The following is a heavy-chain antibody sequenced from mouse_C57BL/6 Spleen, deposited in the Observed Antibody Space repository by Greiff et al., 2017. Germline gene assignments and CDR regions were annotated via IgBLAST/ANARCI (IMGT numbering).Heavy chain of an antibody. CDR1: GYTFTDYY. D-gene: IGHD2-4*01. J-gene: IGHJ3*01. CDR2: IYPGSGNT. Sequence: VKLQESGAELVRPGASVKLSCKASGYTFTDYYINWVKQRPGQGLEWIARIYPGSGNTYYNEKFKGKATLTAEKSSSTAYMQLSSLTSEDSAVYFCAREDDYLFAYWGQGTLVTVSA. V-gene: IGHV1-76*01. CDR3: AREDDYLFAY.